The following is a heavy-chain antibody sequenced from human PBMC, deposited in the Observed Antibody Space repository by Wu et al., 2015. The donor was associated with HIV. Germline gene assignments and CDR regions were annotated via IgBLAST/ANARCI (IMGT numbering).Heavy chain of an antibody. Sequence: QVHLVQSGAEVKKAGSSVRVSCKAPGDTFTSYALSWVRQAPGQGLEWMGWINPNSGGTNYAQKFQGRVTMTRDTSISTAYMELSRLRSDDTAVYYCARGVYGGYIYWGQGTLVTVSS. J-gene: IGHJ4*02. CDR1: GDTFTSYA. CDR3: ARGVYGGYIY. D-gene: IGHD5-12*01. CDR2: INPNSGGT. V-gene: IGHV1-2*02.